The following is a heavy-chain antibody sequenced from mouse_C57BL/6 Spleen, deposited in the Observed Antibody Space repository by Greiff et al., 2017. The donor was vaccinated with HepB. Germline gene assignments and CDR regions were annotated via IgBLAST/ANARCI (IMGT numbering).Heavy chain of an antibody. D-gene: IGHD2-3*01. CDR1: GFTFSSYA. V-gene: IGHV5-4*01. J-gene: IGHJ3*01. Sequence: EVQRVESGGGLVKPGGSLKLSCAASGFTFSSYAMSWVRQTPEKRLEWVATISDGGSYTYYPDNVKGRFTISRDNAKNNLYLQMSHLKSEDTAMYYCANYDGYYPFAYWGQRTLVTVSA. CDR2: ISDGGSYT. CDR3: ANYDGYYPFAY.